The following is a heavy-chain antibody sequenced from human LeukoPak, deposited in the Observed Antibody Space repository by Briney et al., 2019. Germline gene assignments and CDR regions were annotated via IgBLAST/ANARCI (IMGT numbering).Heavy chain of an antibody. J-gene: IGHJ5*02. CDR3: ARLGMVRGVPSWFDP. D-gene: IGHD3-10*01. V-gene: IGHV4-59*01. Sequence: PSETLSLTCTVSGGSISSYYWSWIRQPPGKGLEWIGYIYYSGSTNYNPSLKSRVTISVATSKNQFSLKLSSVTAADTAVYYCARLGMVRGVPSWFDPWGQGTLVTVSS. CDR2: IYYSGST. CDR1: GGSISSYY.